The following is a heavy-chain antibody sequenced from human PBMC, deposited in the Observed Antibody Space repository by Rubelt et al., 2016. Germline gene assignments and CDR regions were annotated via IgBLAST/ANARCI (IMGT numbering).Heavy chain of an antibody. D-gene: IGHD1-26*01. CDR1: GFTFSSYG. J-gene: IGHJ1*01. CDR2: ISYDGSNQ. CDR3: AKDVSGSYYHSEYFQH. V-gene: IGHV3-30*18. Sequence: QVQLVESGGGVVQPGRSLRLSCAASGFTFSSYGMHWVRQAPGKGLEWVAVISYDGSNQYYADSVKGRFTIARDNSKNTLYLQMNSLRAEDTAVYYCAKDVSGSYYHSEYFQHWGQGTLVTVSS.